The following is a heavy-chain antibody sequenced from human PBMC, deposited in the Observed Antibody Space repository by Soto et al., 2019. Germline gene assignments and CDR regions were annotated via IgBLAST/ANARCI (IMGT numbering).Heavy chain of an antibody. D-gene: IGHD6-13*01. CDR2: IIPIPGTA. V-gene: IGHV1-69*08. Sequence: QVQLVQSGAEVQKPGSSVKLSCKAAGGTFSSHSIGWVRQAPAQGLEWMGRIIPIPGTANYAQKFQGRVTITADKSTSTAYMELSSLRAEDTAIYYCAREKYSISRYRSYFDYWGQGTLVTVSS. J-gene: IGHJ4*02. CDR3: AREKYSISRYRSYFDY. CDR1: GGTFSSHS.